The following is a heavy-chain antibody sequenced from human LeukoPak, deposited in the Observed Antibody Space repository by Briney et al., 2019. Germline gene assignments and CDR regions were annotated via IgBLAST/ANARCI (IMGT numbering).Heavy chain of an antibody. J-gene: IGHJ4*02. V-gene: IGHV4-59*08. CDR3: ARQGYCSGGSCYFDS. CDR1: GGSINSYY. CDR2: IHNGGSP. D-gene: IGHD2-15*01. Sequence: SEALSLTCTVSGGSINSYYWSWIRQPPGKGLEWRGYIHNGGSPNYNPSLKSRASISVDTSKNQFSLRVTSVTAADTAVYYCARQGYCSGGSCYFDSWGQGTLITVSS.